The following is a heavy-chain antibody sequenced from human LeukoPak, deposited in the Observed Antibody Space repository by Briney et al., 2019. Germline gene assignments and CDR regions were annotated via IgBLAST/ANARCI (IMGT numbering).Heavy chain of an antibody. CDR3: ARDGNGIYAH. Sequence: PSETLSLTCTVSGGSISSYYWSWIRQPPGKGLEWIGYIYYSGSTNYNPSLKSRVTISVDTSKNQFSLKLDSVTAADTAVYYCARDGNGIYAHWGQGTLVTVSS. CDR1: GGSISSYY. J-gene: IGHJ4*02. D-gene: IGHD2/OR15-2a*01. V-gene: IGHV4-59*12. CDR2: IYYSGST.